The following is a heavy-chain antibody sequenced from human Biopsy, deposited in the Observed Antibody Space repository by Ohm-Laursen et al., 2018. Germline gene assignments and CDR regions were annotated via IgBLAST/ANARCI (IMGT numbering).Heavy chain of an antibody. V-gene: IGHV4-59*08. CDR1: GGSISRYY. CDR3: ARHAPSYSGSYWRYFDL. D-gene: IGHD1-26*01. Sequence: SETLSLTCTVSGGSISRYYWSWIRQPPGKGLEWIGYIYYSGSTNYNPSLKSRVTISVDTSKNHLSLRLTSVTAADTAVYYCARHAPSYSGSYWRYFDLWGRGTLVTVSS. J-gene: IGHJ2*01. CDR2: IYYSGST.